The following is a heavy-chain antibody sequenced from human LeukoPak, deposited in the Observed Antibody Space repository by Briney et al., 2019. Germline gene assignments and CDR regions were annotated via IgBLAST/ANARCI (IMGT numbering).Heavy chain of an antibody. CDR2: IRYDGSNK. V-gene: IGHV3-30*02. D-gene: IGHD2-8*01. CDR1: GFTFSSYG. Sequence: GGSLRLSCAASGFTFSSYGMHWVRQPPGKGLEWVAVIRYDGSNKYYADSVKGRSTISRDNSKNTLYLQMNSRRAEDTAVYYCAKDAIMVYAKNYFDYWGQGTLVTVSS. J-gene: IGHJ4*02. CDR3: AKDAIMVYAKNYFDY.